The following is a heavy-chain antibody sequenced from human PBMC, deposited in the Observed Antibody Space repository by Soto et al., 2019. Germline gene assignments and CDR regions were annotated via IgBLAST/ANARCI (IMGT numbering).Heavy chain of an antibody. CDR1: GYTFTAYD. CDR3: ARAGYSSSWEFDF. CDR2: VSPHSAST. J-gene: IGHJ4*02. Sequence: QVQLVQSGAEVRRPGASVRVSCKASGYTFTAYDINWVRQATGQGLEWMGWVSPHSASTGFAQKFRGRITMTTNTTITTAYMELTSLRPEDSAVYFCARAGYSSSWEFDFWGPGTLVTVSP. V-gene: IGHV1-8*01. D-gene: IGHD6-6*01.